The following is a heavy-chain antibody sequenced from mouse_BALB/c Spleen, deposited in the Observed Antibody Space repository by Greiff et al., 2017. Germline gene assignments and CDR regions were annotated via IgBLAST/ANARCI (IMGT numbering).Heavy chain of an antibody. Sequence: EVKVVESGGGLVKPGGSLKLSCAASGFTFSSYAMSWVRQSPEKRLEWVAEISSGGSYTYYPDTVTGRFTISRDNAKNTLYLEMSSLRSEDTAMYYSARVDYYGSSADWGQGTLVTVSA. D-gene: IGHD1-1*01. CDR3: ARVDYYGSSAD. J-gene: IGHJ3*01. CDR2: ISSGGSYT. V-gene: IGHV5-9-4*01. CDR1: GFTFSSYA.